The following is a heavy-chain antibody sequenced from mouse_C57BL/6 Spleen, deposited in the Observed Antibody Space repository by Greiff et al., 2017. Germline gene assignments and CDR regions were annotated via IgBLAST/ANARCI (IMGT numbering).Heavy chain of an antibody. Sequence: EVKLVESGGGLVQPGGSLSLSCAASGFTFTDYYMSWVRQPPGKALEWLGFIRNKANGYTTEYSASVKGRFTISRDNSQSILYLQMNALRAEDSATYYCASPLYDDYGAWFAYWGQGTLVTVSA. J-gene: IGHJ3*01. V-gene: IGHV7-3*01. CDR2: IRNKANGYTT. CDR1: GFTFTDYY. D-gene: IGHD2-4*01. CDR3: ASPLYDDYGAWFAY.